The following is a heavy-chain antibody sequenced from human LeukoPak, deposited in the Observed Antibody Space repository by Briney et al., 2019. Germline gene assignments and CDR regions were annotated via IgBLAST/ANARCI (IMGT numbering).Heavy chain of an antibody. CDR2: IWSDGSNK. CDR1: GFTFSSYG. Sequence: PGGSLRLSCAASGFTFSSYGMHWVRQAPGKGLEWLAMIWSDGSNKYYADSVKGRFTISRDNSKSTVSLQMNSLRAEETAVYYCARDRAVRDLDHWGQGTLVTVSS. D-gene: IGHD1-26*01. J-gene: IGHJ4*02. V-gene: IGHV3-33*08. CDR3: ARDRAVRDLDH.